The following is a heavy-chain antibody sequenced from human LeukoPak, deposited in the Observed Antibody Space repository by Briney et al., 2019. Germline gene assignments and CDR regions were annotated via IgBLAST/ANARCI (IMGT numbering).Heavy chain of an antibody. CDR3: ARILGDSSSSGLYYFDY. Sequence: SGPTLVNPTQTLTLTCTFSGFSLSTSGMCVSWIRQPPGKALEWLARIDWDDDKYYSTSLKTRLTISKDTSKNQVVLTMTNMDPVDTATYYRARILGDSSSSGLYYFDYWGQGTLVTVSS. CDR1: GFSLSTSGMC. V-gene: IGHV2-70*11. CDR2: IDWDDDK. J-gene: IGHJ4*02. D-gene: IGHD6-6*01.